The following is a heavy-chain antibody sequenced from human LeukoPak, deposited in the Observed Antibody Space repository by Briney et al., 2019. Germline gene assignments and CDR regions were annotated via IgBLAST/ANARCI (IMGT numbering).Heavy chain of an antibody. CDR2: INPSGGST. J-gene: IGHJ4*02. D-gene: IGHD3-22*01. V-gene: IGHV1-46*01. Sequence: ASVKVSCKASGYTFTSYYMHWVRQAPGQGLEWMGLINPSGGSTSYAQKFQGRVTMTRDTSMSTVYMELSSLRSEDTAVYYCARGTPLYYYDSSGLPDVDYWGQGTLVTVSS. CDR1: GYTFTSYY. CDR3: ARGTPLYYYDSSGLPDVDY.